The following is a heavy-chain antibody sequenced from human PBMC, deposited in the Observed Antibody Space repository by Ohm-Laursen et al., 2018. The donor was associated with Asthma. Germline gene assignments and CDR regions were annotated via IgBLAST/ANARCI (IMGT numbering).Heavy chain of an antibody. CDR2: IYPGGAT. Sequence: SLRLSCAASGFIVSRHFMNWIRQGPEKGLEWVSDIYPGGATFYADSVKGRFTISRDDSKNTLNLQMSSLRGDDTAVYYCARGQGSGDISGSDPFDLWGQGTTVIVSS. D-gene: IGHD3-10*01. CDR1: GFIVSRHF. J-gene: IGHJ3*01. V-gene: IGHV3-53*01. CDR3: ARGQGSGDISGSDPFDL.